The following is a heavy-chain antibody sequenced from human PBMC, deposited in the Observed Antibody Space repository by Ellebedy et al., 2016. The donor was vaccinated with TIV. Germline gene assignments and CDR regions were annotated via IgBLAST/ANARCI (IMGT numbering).Heavy chain of an antibody. V-gene: IGHV3-43*01. J-gene: IGHJ3*01. CDR2: ISWDGGST. Sequence: GESLKISCVASGFTFDDYTMYWVRQAPGKGLEWVSLISWDGGSTYYADSVKGRFTISRDNSKNTLYLQMSSLTVEDTGVYYCARDPNGDYVGAFEFWGHGTMVSVSS. CDR1: GFTFDDYT. D-gene: IGHD4-17*01. CDR3: ARDPNGDYVGAFEF.